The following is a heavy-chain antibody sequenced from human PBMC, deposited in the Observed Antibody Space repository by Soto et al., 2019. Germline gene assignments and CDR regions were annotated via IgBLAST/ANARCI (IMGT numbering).Heavy chain of an antibody. Sequence: GSLRLSCAASGFTFSSYAMTWVRQAPGKGLEWVSAISGSVDSTYYADSVKGRFTISRDNSKNTLYLQMNSLGAEDTAVYYCAKVYSSPIRAFDIWGQGTMVTVSS. J-gene: IGHJ3*02. CDR2: ISGSVDST. D-gene: IGHD6-13*01. CDR3: AKVYSSPIRAFDI. CDR1: GFTFSSYA. V-gene: IGHV3-23*01.